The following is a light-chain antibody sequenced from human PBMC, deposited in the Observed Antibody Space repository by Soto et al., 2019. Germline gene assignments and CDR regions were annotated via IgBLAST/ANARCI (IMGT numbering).Light chain of an antibody. CDR2: NVS. V-gene: IGLV2-14*01. CDR3: SSYTSSSTYV. CDR1: SSDVGGYNS. J-gene: IGLJ1*01. Sequence: QSALTQPASVSGAPGQAITISCTGTSSDVGGYNSVSWYQQHPGKAPKLMIYNVSNRPSGVSNRFSGSKSGNTASLTISGLQAEDEADYYYSSYTSSSTYVFGTGTKVTVL.